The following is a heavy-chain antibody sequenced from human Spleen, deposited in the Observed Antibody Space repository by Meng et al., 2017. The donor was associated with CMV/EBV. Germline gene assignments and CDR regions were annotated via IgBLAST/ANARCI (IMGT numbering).Heavy chain of an antibody. CDR2: ISSSSTYI. CDR1: GFTFSTYS. J-gene: IGHJ6*02. D-gene: IGHD5-24*01. V-gene: IGHV3-21*01. Sequence: GESLKISCAASGFTFSTYSMNWVRQAPGKGLEWVSSISSSSTYIYYADSVKGRFTISRDNAKNSLSLQMNSLRAEDTAVYYCARDLPHDNSYGMDVWGRGTTVTVSS. CDR3: ARDLPHDNSYGMDV.